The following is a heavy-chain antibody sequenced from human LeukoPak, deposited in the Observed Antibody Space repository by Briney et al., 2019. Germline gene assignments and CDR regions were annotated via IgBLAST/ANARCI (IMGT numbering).Heavy chain of an antibody. D-gene: IGHD6-19*01. J-gene: IGHJ4*02. CDR3: ARDPRSVAGRSDY. CDR2: INPNSGGT. Sequence: ASVKVSFKASGYTFTGYYMHWVRQAPGQGLEWMGWINPNSGGTNDAQKFQGRVTMTRDTSSSTAYMELSRLRSHDTAVYYCARDPRSVAGRSDYWGQGTLVTVSS. CDR1: GYTFTGYY. V-gene: IGHV1-2*02.